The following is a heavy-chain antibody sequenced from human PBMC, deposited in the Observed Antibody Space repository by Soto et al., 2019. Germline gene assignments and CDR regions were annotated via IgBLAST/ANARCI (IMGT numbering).Heavy chain of an antibody. CDR3: AKVAGGYDFWSGYYTNYYDYGMDV. V-gene: IGHV3-23*01. D-gene: IGHD3-3*01. CDR1: GFTFSSYA. CDR2: ISGSGCST. J-gene: IGHJ6*02. Sequence: GGSLRLSCAASGFTFSSYAMSWVRQAPGKGLEWVSAISGSGCSTYYADSVKGRFTISRDNAKNTLYLQMNSLRAEDTAVYHCAKVAGGYDFWSGYYTNYYDYGMDVWGQGTTVTVSS.